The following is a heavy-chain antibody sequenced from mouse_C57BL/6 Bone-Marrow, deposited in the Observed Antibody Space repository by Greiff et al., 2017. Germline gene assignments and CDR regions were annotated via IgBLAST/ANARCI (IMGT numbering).Heavy chain of an antibody. D-gene: IGHD1-1*02. CDR3: ARNYGPGDWYFDV. CDR1: GYTFTSYG. V-gene: IGHV1-81*01. CDR2: IYPRSGNT. J-gene: IGHJ1*03. Sequence: VQLQQSGAELARPGASVKLSCKASGYTFTSYGISWVKQRTGQGLEWIGEIYPRSGNTYYNEKFKGKATLTADKSSSTAYMELRSLTSEDSAVYFCARNYGPGDWYFDVWGTGTTVIVSS.